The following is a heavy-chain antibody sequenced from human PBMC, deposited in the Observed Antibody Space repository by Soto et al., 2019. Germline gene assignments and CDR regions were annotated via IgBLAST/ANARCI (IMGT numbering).Heavy chain of an antibody. J-gene: IGHJ4*02. Sequence: KFQGRVTFTRDTSASTAYLELSSLRSEDTFVYYCARDWGYSYTYYFDYWGQGTLVTVSS. V-gene: IGHV1-3*01. CDR3: ARDWGYSYTYYFDY. D-gene: IGHD2-15*01.